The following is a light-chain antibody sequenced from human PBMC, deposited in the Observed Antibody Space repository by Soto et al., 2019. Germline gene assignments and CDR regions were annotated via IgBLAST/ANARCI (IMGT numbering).Light chain of an antibody. Sequence: QSVLTQPASVSGSPGQSITISCTGTSSDVGGYNYVSWYQQHPGKAPKLMIYDVSNRPSGVSNRFSGSKSGNTASLTISGLQAEDEADYYCSSYTSSSPSYFFGTGTKVTVL. J-gene: IGLJ1*01. CDR3: SSYTSSSPSYF. V-gene: IGLV2-14*01. CDR2: DVS. CDR1: SSDVGGYNY.